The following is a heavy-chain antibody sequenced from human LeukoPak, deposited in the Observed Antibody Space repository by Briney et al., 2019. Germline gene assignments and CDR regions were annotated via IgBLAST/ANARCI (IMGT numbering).Heavy chain of an antibody. CDR3: TRGILGSYYYDL. Sequence: PSETLSLTRAHSRGSLSGYYRSWIRPAPGKGLEWIGEIHYEGDTSYKPSLRSRATISGGTSDNQFFLKLNSGTAADAAVYYCTRGILGSYYYDLWGRGTLVTVSS. J-gene: IGHJ2*01. CDR1: RGSLSGYY. D-gene: IGHD3-16*01. V-gene: IGHV4-34*01. CDR2: IHYEGDT.